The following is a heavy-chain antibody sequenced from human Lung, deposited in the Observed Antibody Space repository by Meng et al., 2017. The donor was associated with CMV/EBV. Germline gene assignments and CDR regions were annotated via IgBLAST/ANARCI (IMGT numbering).Heavy chain of an antibody. CDR3: ARVLLGPTYGFDI. CDR1: GGSFNAYY. V-gene: IGHV4-34*01. Sequence: GSLRLXCAVYGGSFNAYYWSWIRQPPGKGLEWIGEINPSGSTNYNPTLKSRVAISLDTSKSQFSLKLTSVTAADTAIYYCARVLLGPTYGFDIWGQGTVVTVSS. J-gene: IGHJ3*02. D-gene: IGHD3-10*01. CDR2: INPSGST.